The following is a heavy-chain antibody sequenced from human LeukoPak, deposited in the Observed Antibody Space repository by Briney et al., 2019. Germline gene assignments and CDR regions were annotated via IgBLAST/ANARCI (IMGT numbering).Heavy chain of an antibody. V-gene: IGHV3-74*01. CDR3: ARGGMANAPREHYYYGLDV. CDR2: INIAGSST. Sequence: GGSLRLSCAASGFTFSSYWMHWVRQAPGKGLVWVSRINIAGSSTIYADSVKGRFTISRDNAKNTLYLQMNSLRAEDTAVYYCARGGMANAPREHYYYGLDVWGQGVLVTVSS. J-gene: IGHJ6*02. D-gene: IGHD5-24*01. CDR1: GFTFSSYW.